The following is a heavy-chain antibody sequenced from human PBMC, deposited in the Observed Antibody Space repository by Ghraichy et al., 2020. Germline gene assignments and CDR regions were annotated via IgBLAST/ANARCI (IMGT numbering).Heavy chain of an antibody. J-gene: IGHJ4*02. CDR2: ISGSGGST. D-gene: IGHD6-13*01. CDR1: GFTFSSYA. V-gene: IGHV3-23*01. CDR3: AKAPGEGAYSSSWYRYEWVTDY. Sequence: GGSLRLSCAASGFTFSSYAMSWVRQAPGKGLEWVSAISGSGGSTYYADSVKGRFTISRDNSKNTLYLQMNSLRAEDTAVYYCAKAPGEGAYSSSWYRYEWVTDYWGQGTLVTVSS.